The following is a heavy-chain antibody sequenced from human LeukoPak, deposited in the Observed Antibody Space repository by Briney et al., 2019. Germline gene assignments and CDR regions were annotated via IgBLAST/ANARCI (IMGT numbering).Heavy chain of an antibody. CDR2: ISSSSSYI. CDR3: ARDAAIYDFWSGHSGYTDY. D-gene: IGHD3-3*01. Sequence: PGGSLRLSCAASGFTSSSYRMNWVRQAPGKGLEWVSSISSSSSYIYYADSVKGRFTISRDNAKNSLYLQMNSLRAEDTAVYYCARDAAIYDFWSGHSGYTDYWGQGTLVTVSS. V-gene: IGHV3-21*01. CDR1: GFTSSSYR. J-gene: IGHJ4*02.